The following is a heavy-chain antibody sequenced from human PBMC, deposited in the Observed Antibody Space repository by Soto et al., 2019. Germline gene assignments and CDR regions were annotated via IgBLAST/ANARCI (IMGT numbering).Heavy chain of an antibody. D-gene: IGHD6-6*01. J-gene: IGHJ4*02. CDR2: IYYSGST. CDR1: GGSISSYY. V-gene: IGHV4-59*12. Sequence: SETLSLTCTVSGGSISSYYWNWIRQPPGKGLEWIGYIYYSGSTNYNPSLKSRVTISVDTSTNQCSLELSSVTAAYTAVYYWARGSSSIDPFDYWGQGTLVTVSS. CDR3: ARGSSSIDPFDY.